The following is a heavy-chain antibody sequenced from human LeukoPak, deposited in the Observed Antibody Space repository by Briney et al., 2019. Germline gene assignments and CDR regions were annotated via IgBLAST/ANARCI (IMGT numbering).Heavy chain of an antibody. CDR2: IYYSGST. CDR3: AREGTVAGSIDY. CDR1: GGSISSYY. Sequence: PSETLSLTCTVSGGSISSYYWSWIRQPPGKELEWIGYIYYSGSTNYNPSLKSRVTISVDTSKNQFSLKLSSVTAADTAVYYCAREGTVAGSIDYWGQGTLVTVSS. J-gene: IGHJ4*02. V-gene: IGHV4-59*01. D-gene: IGHD6-19*01.